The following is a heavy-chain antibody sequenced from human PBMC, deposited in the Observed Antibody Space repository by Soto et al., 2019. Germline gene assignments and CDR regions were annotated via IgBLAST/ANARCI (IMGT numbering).Heavy chain of an antibody. V-gene: IGHV3-23*01. D-gene: IGHD2-21*01. CDR2: ISASGGST. CDR3: AKDTSVVVSAISG. Sequence: PGGSLRLSCAASGFTFSNYAMSWVRQAPGKGLEWVSSISASGGSTYYSDSVKGRFTISRDTSKNTLYLQMNILRAEDTAVYYCAKDTSVVVSAISGWGQGTLVTVSS. J-gene: IGHJ4*02. CDR1: GFTFSNYA.